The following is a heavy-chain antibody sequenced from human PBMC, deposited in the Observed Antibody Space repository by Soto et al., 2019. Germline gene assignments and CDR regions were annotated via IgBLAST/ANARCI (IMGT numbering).Heavy chain of an antibody. J-gene: IGHJ4*02. Sequence: QVQLVASGGGVGQPGRSLRLSCAASGFPFSSYGMHWVRQAPGKGLEWVAVIWYDGSNKYYADSVKGRFTSSRDNSKNTLYLQMNSLRAEDTAGYYCARSGGWGQGTLVTVSS. CDR1: GFPFSSYG. V-gene: IGHV3-33*01. D-gene: IGHD6-19*01. CDR3: ARSGG. CDR2: IWYDGSNK.